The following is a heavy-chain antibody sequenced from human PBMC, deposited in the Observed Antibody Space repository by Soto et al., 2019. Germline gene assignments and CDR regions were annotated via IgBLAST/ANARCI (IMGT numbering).Heavy chain of an antibody. D-gene: IGHD4-17*01. Sequence: PSETLSLTCSVSTGSMRTYYWTWIRQSPGKGLEWIGQISHTGRTKYNPSLESRATISVDTSRKQFSLKLTSVTAADTALYYCARDDTTGLFDFWGQGTLVTVSS. J-gene: IGHJ4*02. CDR1: TGSMRTYY. V-gene: IGHV4-59*01. CDR3: ARDDTTGLFDF. CDR2: ISHTGRT.